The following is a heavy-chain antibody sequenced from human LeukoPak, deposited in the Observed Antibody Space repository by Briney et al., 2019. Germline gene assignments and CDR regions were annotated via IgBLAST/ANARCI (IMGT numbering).Heavy chain of an antibody. CDR2: ITTSSSTI. V-gene: IGHV3-48*04. CDR1: GFTLGSYS. Sequence: GGSLRLSCAASGFTLGSYSMSWVRQAPGKGLEWVSFITTSSSTIYYADSVKGRFTISRDNAKNSLYLQMNSLRAEDTAVYYCARVRAAYYFDYWGQGTLVTVSS. J-gene: IGHJ4*02. CDR3: ARVRAAYYFDY.